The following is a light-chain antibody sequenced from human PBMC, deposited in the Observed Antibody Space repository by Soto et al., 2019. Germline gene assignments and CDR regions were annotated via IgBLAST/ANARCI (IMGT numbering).Light chain of an antibody. CDR3: CSYAGSSTSYV. Sequence: SALTHPASVTGSPGQSLTISCTGTSSDVGGYNLVSWYQQHPGKAPKLMIYEVSKRPSGVSNRFSGSKSGNTASLTISGLQAEDEADYYCCSYAGSSTSYVFGTGTKVTVL. V-gene: IGLV2-23*02. CDR1: SSDVGGYNL. CDR2: EVS. J-gene: IGLJ1*01.